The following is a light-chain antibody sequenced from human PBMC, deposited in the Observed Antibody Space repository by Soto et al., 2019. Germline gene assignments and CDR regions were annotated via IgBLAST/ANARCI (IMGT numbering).Light chain of an antibody. Sequence: QSVLPQPASVSGSPGQSITVSCTGTSSDVGAYDYVSWYQHHPGKAPKLMIYDVSYRPSGVSNRFSGSKSGNTASLTISGLQAEDEADYYYSSYTSSGTLVFGTGTRSPS. V-gene: IGLV2-14*03. CDR3: SSYTSSGTLV. CDR1: SSDVGAYDY. J-gene: IGLJ1*01. CDR2: DVS.